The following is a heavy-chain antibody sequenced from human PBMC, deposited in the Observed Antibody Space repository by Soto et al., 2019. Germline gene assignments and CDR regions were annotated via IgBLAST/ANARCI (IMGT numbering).Heavy chain of an antibody. J-gene: IGHJ4*02. Sequence: QVQLVESGGGVVQPGRSLRLSCAASGFTFSNVMHWVRQAPGKGLEWVAVISYDGSQKFHADSVKGRFTISRDNSMNTVYLQMNSLRSEGTAVYYCARDRWGYVSGAFDYWGQGTEVTVPS. D-gene: IGHD3-10*01. V-gene: IGHV3-30*04. CDR3: ARDRWGYVSGAFDY. CDR2: ISYDGSQK. CDR1: GFTFSNV.